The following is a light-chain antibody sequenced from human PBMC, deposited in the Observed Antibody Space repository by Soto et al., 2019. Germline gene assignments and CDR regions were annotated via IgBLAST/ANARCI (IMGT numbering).Light chain of an antibody. J-gene: IGLJ3*02. Sequence: QAVVTQPPSVSGAPGQRVTISCTGSSSNIGAGYDVHWYQQLPGTAPKLLIYGNTNRPSAVPDRFSGSKSDTSASLAITGLQAEDEADYYCQSYDSSLSASVFGGGTKLTVL. CDR3: QSYDSSLSASV. CDR1: SSNIGAGYD. CDR2: GNT. V-gene: IGLV1-40*01.